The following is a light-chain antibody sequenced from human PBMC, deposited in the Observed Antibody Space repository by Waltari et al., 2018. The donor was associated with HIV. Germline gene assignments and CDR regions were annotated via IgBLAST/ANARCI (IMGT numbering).Light chain of an antibody. V-gene: IGLV2-23*01. CDR3: CSYAGTVV. CDR1: SGDVGTYHL. J-gene: IGLJ2*01. Sequence: QSALSQPASVSGSPGQSITIPCTGGSGDVGTYHLVSWYQRLPGSAPKLIIYEATKRPSGVSNRFSGSKSGGTASLTISGLQADDEGHYYCCSYAGTVVFGGGTELTVL. CDR2: EAT.